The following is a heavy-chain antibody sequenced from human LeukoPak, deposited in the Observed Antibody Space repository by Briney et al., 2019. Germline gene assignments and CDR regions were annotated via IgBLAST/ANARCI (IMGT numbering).Heavy chain of an antibody. Sequence: SGRSLRLSCAASGFTFSDYYMSWIRQAPGKGLEWVSYISSSSSYTNYADSVKGRFSISRDNAKNSLYLQMNSLRAEDTAVYYCASWGDQVVPAQNDAFDIWGQGTMVTVSS. J-gene: IGHJ3*02. V-gene: IGHV3-11*03. CDR2: ISSSSSYT. CDR3: ASWGDQVVPAQNDAFDI. D-gene: IGHD2-2*01. CDR1: GFTFSDYY.